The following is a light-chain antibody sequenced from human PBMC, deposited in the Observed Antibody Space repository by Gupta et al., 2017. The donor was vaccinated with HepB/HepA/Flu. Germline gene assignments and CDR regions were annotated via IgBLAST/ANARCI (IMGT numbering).Light chain of an antibody. CDR2: KAS. CDR1: QSISSW. Sequence: DIQMTQSPSTLSAFVGDRVTITCRASQSISSWLAWYQQKPGKAPNLLIYKASSLESGVPSRFSGSGSGTEFTLTISSLQPDDFATYYCQQDNSYPLTFGGGTKVEIK. V-gene: IGKV1-5*03. J-gene: IGKJ4*01. CDR3: QQDNSYPLT.